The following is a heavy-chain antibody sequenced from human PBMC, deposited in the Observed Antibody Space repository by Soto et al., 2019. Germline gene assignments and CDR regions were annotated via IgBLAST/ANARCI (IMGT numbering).Heavy chain of an antibody. J-gene: IGHJ4*02. CDR2: ISSRSSTI. D-gene: IGHD1-1*01. Sequence: SLRLSWSPSLFTFSDYYMSWIRHSPLKVLEWVSYISSRSSTIFYADSVKGRFTISRDNVKNTVSLHMNSLRAEDTALYYCAKDRPRRTSGYFFDYWGQGTPVTVSS. CDR3: AKDRPRRTSGYFFDY. CDR1: LFTFSDYY. V-gene: IGHV3-11*01.